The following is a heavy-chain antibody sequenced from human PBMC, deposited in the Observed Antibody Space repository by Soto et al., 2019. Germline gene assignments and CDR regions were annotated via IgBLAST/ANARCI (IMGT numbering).Heavy chain of an antibody. CDR3: ARHGVWCFDF. CDR2: INPEGSAE. V-gene: IGHV3-7*02. Sequence: EMQLVESGGALVQPGGSLRLSCAASGFTFSSSWMAWVRQAPGKGLEWVANINPEGSAEYYVDSVKGLFTISRDNAKNSLYLQMNSLRLEDTALYYCARHGVWCFDFWGQGTLVSISS. J-gene: IGHJ4*02. D-gene: IGHD2-8*02. CDR1: GFTFSSSW.